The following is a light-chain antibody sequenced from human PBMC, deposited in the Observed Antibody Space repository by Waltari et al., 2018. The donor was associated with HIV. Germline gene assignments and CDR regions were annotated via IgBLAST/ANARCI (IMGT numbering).Light chain of an antibody. CDR1: QNIDNW. CDR2: RTS. V-gene: IGKV1-5*03. J-gene: IGKJ2*01. CDR3: QQYSTHYG. Sequence: DIQMTQSPSHLSASVGDTVVITCRASQNIDNWLAWYHQKPGRAPKLLVSRTSILESGVSARFSGSGSGTEFTLTIRSLQADDVGTYYCQQYSTHYGFGPGT.